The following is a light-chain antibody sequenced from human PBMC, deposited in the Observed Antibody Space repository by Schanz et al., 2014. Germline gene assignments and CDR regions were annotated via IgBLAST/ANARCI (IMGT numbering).Light chain of an antibody. CDR2: AVS. Sequence: QSALTQPASVSGSPGQSITISCTGTSSDVGSYNYVSWYQQHPGKAPKLMISAVSDRPSGVSNRFSGSKSGNTASLTISGLQAEDEADYYCCSYAGSSTWVFGGGTKLTVL. V-gene: IGLV2-23*02. CDR1: SSDVGSYNY. J-gene: IGLJ3*02. CDR3: CSYAGSSTWV.